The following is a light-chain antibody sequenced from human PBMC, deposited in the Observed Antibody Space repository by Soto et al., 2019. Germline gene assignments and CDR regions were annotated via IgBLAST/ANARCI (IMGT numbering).Light chain of an antibody. Sequence: DSPMTPSPSSLSAPVGARVTITCRASQGISNYLVWYQQKQGKVPKLLIYAAATLQSGVPSRFSGSGSGTDFTLTISSLQSEDFAVYYCQHHRTFDQGTKVEIK. V-gene: IGKV1-27*01. J-gene: IGKJ1*01. CDR1: QGISNY. CDR2: AAA. CDR3: QHHRT.